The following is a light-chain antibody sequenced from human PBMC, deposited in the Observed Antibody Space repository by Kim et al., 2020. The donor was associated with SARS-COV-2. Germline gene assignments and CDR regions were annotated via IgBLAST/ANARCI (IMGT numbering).Light chain of an antibody. CDR1: QSVSSSS. CDR3: QQYGGSPWT. J-gene: IGKJ1*01. Sequence: EIVLTQSPGTLSLSPGERATLSCRASQSVSSSSLAWYQQKPGQAPRLLIYGTSSRATGIPDRFSGSGSGTDFTLTISRLEPEDFAVYYCQQYGGSPWTFGQGTKVEFK. CDR2: GTS. V-gene: IGKV3-20*01.